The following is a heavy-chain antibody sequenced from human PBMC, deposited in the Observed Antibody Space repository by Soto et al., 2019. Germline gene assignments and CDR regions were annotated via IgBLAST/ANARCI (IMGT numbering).Heavy chain of an antibody. CDR1: GGTFSSYA. V-gene: IGHV3-33*01. J-gene: IGHJ4*02. CDR2: IWYDGSNK. D-gene: IGHD2-2*01. Sequence: QVQLVQSGAEVKKPGSSVKVSCKASGGTFSSYAISWVRQAPGQGLEWVAVIWYDGSNKYYADSVKGRFTISRDNSKNTLYLQMNSLRAEDTAVYYCARDYLVVPHRVIDYWGQGTLVTVSS. CDR3: ARDYLVVPHRVIDY.